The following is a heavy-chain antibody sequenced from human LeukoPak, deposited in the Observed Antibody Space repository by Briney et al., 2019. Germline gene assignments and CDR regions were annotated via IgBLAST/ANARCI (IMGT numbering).Heavy chain of an antibody. CDR2: IKQDGSEK. Sequence: PGRSLRLSCAASGLTFSSYWMGWVRQAPGKGLGWVANIKQDGSEKFYVDSVKGRFTISRDNAKNSLYLQMNSLRAEDTAVYYCGGGLVRGPKDYWGQGTLVTVSS. J-gene: IGHJ4*02. V-gene: IGHV3-7*01. CDR1: GLTFSSYW. CDR3: GGGLVRGPKDY. D-gene: IGHD3-10*01.